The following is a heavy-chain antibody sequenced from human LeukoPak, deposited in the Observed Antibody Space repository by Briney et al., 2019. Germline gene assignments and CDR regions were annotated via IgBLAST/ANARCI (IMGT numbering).Heavy chain of an antibody. Sequence: SRSLFPTCTVFGGSITTYSGGWIRQPAGGGLGWIGRFYINATTDYNPSLKSRVTMSVDPSKNQVSLKLSSVTAADAAISYCARDFSSKNWFDTWGQGTLVTVSS. CDR1: GGSITTYS. V-gene: IGHV4-4*07. J-gene: IGHJ5*02. CDR3: ARDFSSKNWFDT. CDR2: FYINATT. D-gene: IGHD2/OR15-2a*01.